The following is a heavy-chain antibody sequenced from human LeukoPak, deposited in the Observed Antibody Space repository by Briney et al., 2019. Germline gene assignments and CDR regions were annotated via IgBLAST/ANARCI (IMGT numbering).Heavy chain of an antibody. Sequence: SETLSLTCTVSGFSIITNDYHWGWIRQPPGKGLEWIGTISYTGSTYYHPSLKSRVTMSVDTSKNQFSLWLSSVTAADTSVYYCARFFGRSMAVSDPYGMDVWGQGTTVTVSS. CDR2: ISYTGST. D-gene: IGHD5-24*01. CDR1: GFSIITNDYH. V-gene: IGHV4-39*01. CDR3: ARFFGRSMAVSDPYGMDV. J-gene: IGHJ6*02.